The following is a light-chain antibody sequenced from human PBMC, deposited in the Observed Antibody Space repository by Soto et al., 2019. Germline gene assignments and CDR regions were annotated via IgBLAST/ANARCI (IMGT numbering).Light chain of an antibody. CDR1: QSVSSSY. J-gene: IGKJ5*01. CDR3: QQYGSSPPIT. Sequence: EIVLTQSPGTLSLSPGERATLSCRASQSVSSSYLAWYQQKPGQAPRLFIYGASSRATGIPEGFSGSGSGTEFTLTISRLEPEYFAVYDCQQYGSSPPITFGQGTRLEIK. CDR2: GAS. V-gene: IGKV3-20*01.